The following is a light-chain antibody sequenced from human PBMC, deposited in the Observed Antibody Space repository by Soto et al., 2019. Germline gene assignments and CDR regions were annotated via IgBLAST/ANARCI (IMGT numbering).Light chain of an antibody. J-gene: IGLJ2*01. CDR2: EVS. Sequence: QPVLTQPASVSGSPGQSITISCTGTSSDVGGYKYVSWYQQHPGKAPKLMIYEVSNRPSGVSNRFSGSKSGNTASLTISGLQAEDEADYYCSSYTNTGAYVAFGGGTKLTVL. V-gene: IGLV2-14*01. CDR3: SSYTNTGAYVA. CDR1: SSDVGGYKY.